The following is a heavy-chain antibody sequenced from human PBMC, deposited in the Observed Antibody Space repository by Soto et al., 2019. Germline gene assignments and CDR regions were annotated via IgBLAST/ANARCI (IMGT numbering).Heavy chain of an antibody. V-gene: IGHV4-4*02. CDR2: IYHSGST. CDR1: GGSISSSNW. D-gene: IGHD1-26*01. J-gene: IGHJ5*02. Sequence: PSETLSLTCAVSGGSISSSNWWSWVRQPPGKGLEWIGEIYHSGSTNYNPSLKSRVTISVDKSKNQFSLKLSSVTAADTAVYYCARVSRWEQHNWFDPWGQGTLVTVSS. CDR3: ARVSRWEQHNWFDP.